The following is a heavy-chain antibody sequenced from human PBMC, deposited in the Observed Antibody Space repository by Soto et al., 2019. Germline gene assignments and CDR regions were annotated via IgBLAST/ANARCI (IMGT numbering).Heavy chain of an antibody. V-gene: IGHV1-18*01. CDR1: GYTFTNFG. CDR2: ISAYNGNT. D-gene: IGHD6-19*01. CDR3: ATDRDSSGAFDY. J-gene: IGHJ4*02. Sequence: ASVKVSCKASGYTFTNFGISWVRQAPGQGLEWMGWISAYNGNTNYAQNFQGRVTMTTDTSTSTAYMELRSLRSEDTAVYYCATDRDSSGAFDYWGQGTLVTVSS.